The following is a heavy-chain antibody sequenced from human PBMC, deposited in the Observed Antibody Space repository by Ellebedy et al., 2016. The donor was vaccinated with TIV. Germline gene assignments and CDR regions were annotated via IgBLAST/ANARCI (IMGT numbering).Heavy chain of an antibody. D-gene: IGHD1-1*01. CDR3: AHRQLSAFDI. CDR2: IDWDDDK. CDR1: GLSVNTDGMR. V-gene: IGHV2-70*04. Sequence: SGPTLVKPTQTLTLTCTFSGLSVNTDGMRVNWIRQPPGKALEWLARIDWDDDKFYSTSLKTRLTISKDTSKNQVLLTMTHMDPVDTATYYCAHRQLSAFDIWGQGTMVTVSS. J-gene: IGHJ3*02.